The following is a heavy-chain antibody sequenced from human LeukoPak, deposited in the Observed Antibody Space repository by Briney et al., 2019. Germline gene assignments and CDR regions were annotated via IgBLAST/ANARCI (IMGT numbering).Heavy chain of an antibody. Sequence: GASVKVSCKASGYTFTSYYMHWVRQAPGQGLEWMGIINPSGGSTSYAQKFQGRVTMTRDTSTSTVYMELSSLRSEDTAVYYCARISGSYYYDSSGSPYWGQGTLVTVSS. CDR1: GYTFTSYY. J-gene: IGHJ4*02. V-gene: IGHV1-46*01. CDR2: INPSGGST. D-gene: IGHD3-22*01. CDR3: ARISGSYYYDSSGSPY.